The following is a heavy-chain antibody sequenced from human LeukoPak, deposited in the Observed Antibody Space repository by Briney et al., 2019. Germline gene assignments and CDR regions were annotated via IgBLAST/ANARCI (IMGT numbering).Heavy chain of an antibody. CDR3: ARDGVENSSWYPLDS. CDR2: IYTNGST. V-gene: IGHV4-4*07. CDR1: GASISSYY. Sequence: PSETLSLTCTVSGASISSYYWSWVRQPAGEGLEWIGRIYTNGSTNYKPSLNSRVTISVDTSKNQFSLKLTSVTAADTAVYYCARDGVENSSWYPLDSWGPGTLVTVSS. J-gene: IGHJ4*02. D-gene: IGHD6-13*01.